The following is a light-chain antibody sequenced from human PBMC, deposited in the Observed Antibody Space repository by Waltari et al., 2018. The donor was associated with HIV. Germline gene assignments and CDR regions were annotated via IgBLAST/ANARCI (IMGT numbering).Light chain of an antibody. CDR2: RDY. CDR1: NSNVGSKP. J-gene: IGLJ1*01. CDR3: VAWDDSLSGYV. V-gene: IGLV1-47*01. Sequence: QSLLTQPPSASGTLGQRVTISCPGSNSNVGSKPVYWFQQVPGTAPKLLIYRDYQRRSGIPDRFSGSKSGASASLTISGLRSEDEADYYCVAWDDSLSGYVFGTGTKVSVL.